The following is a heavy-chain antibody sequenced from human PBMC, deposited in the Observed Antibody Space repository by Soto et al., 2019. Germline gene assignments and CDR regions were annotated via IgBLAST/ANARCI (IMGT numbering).Heavy chain of an antibody. J-gene: IGHJ6*02. CDR2: IDPSDSYT. Sequence: PGESLKISCKGSGYSFTSYWISWVRQMPGKGLEWMGRIDPSDSYTNYSPSFQGHVTISADKSISTAYLQWSSLKASDTAMYYCARHESSNFRLYYYGMDVWGQGTTVTVSS. CDR3: ARHESSNFRLYYYGMDV. D-gene: IGHD4-4*01. CDR1: GYSFTSYW. V-gene: IGHV5-10-1*01.